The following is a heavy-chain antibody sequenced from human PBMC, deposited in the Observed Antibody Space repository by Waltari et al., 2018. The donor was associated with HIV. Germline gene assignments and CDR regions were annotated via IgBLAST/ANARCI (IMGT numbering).Heavy chain of an antibody. CDR3: ARAPKTWVQSTSSGGLDV. D-gene: IGHD3-10*01. Sequence: QLVQSGAEVRKPGASVTVSCEASGYTFVNYYLHRVRQAPGQGLAWMGVINPSNCATTYAQKFSVGGSMTTNMSADVVFMEWGGLIPDDTAVYFCARAPKTWVQSTSSGGLDVWGQGTTVVVSS. V-gene: IGHV1-46*03. CDR1: GYTFVNYY. CDR2: INPSNCAT. J-gene: IGHJ6*02.